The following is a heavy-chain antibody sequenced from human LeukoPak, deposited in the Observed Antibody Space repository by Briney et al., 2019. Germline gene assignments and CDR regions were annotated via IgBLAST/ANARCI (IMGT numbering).Heavy chain of an antibody. Sequence: GGSLRLSCAASGFTFSSYAMSWVRQAPGKGLEWVSAISGSGGSTYYADSVKGRFTISRDNSKNTLYLQMNSLRAEDTAVYYCAKDKSSGWYGAWGYWGQGTLVTVSS. CDR2: ISGSGGST. J-gene: IGHJ4*02. D-gene: IGHD6-19*01. CDR3: AKDKSSGWYGAWGY. CDR1: GFTFSSYA. V-gene: IGHV3-23*01.